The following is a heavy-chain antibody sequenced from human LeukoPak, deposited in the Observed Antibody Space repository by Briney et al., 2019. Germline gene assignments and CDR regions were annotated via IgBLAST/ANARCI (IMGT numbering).Heavy chain of an antibody. CDR2: VSDSGTNT. D-gene: IGHD6-13*01. V-gene: IGHV3-23*01. Sequence: GGSLRLSCAVSRFTFSSYAMTWVRQAPGKGLEWVSSVSDSGTNTYYADSVKDRFTISRDNSKNTLYLQMNSLRAEDTAVYYCAKARMGSSLFDYWGQGTLVTVSS. CDR1: RFTFSSYA. CDR3: AKARMGSSLFDY. J-gene: IGHJ4*02.